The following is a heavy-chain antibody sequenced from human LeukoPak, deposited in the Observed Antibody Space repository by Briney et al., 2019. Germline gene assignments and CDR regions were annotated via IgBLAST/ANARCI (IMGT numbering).Heavy chain of an antibody. D-gene: IGHD3-10*01. Sequence: GGSLRLSCAASGFTFSSYSMNWVRQAPGKGLEWVSSISSSSSYIYYADSVKGRFTISRDNAKNSLYLQMNSLRAEDTAVYYCAREWGSGDNGLDYWGQGTLVTVSS. CDR3: AREWGSGDNGLDY. J-gene: IGHJ4*02. CDR1: GFTFSSYS. CDR2: ISSSSSYI. V-gene: IGHV3-21*01.